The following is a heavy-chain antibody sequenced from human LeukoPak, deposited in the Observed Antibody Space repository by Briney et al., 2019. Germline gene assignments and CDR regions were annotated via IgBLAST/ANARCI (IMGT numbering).Heavy chain of an antibody. V-gene: IGHV1-69*04. D-gene: IGHD3-22*01. J-gene: IGHJ1*01. CDR1: GGTFSSYA. CDR2: IIPIFGIA. Sequence: SVKVSCKASGGTFSSYAISWVRQAPGQGLEWMGRIIPIFGIANYAQKFQGRVTITADKSTSTAYMELSSLRSEDTAVYYCARIPQYYHDSSGYGPAQHWGQGTLVTVSS. CDR3: ARIPQYYHDSSGYGPAQH.